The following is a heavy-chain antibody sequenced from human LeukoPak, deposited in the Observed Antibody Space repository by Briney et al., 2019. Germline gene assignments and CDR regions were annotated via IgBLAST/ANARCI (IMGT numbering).Heavy chain of an antibody. J-gene: IGHJ4*02. Sequence: GAAVKVSCKASGYTFTDYYMHWVWQPPGQGLGWVGWINPNSDGTNYAQKFQGRVTMTRDTSISTAYMELSGLSSDDTAVYYCARTWIQVWCPDFDSWGQGDLVTVSS. V-gene: IGHV1-2*02. CDR2: INPNSDGT. CDR1: GYTFTDYY. D-gene: IGHD5-18*01. CDR3: ARTWIQVWCPDFDS.